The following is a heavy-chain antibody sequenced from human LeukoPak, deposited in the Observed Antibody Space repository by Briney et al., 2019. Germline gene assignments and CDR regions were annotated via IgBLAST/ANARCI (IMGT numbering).Heavy chain of an antibody. D-gene: IGHD3-10*01. CDR2: ISSTRSYI. CDR3: ARDWGTFYYGSGSSFDY. V-gene: IGHV3-21*01. J-gene: IGHJ4*02. Sequence: GGSLRLSCAASGFTFSSYSMNWVRQAPGKGLEWVSSISSTRSYIYHAESVKGRFTISRDNTKNSLFLQMNSLRAEDTAVYYCARDWGTFYYGSGSSFDYWGQGTLVTVSS. CDR1: GFTFSSYS.